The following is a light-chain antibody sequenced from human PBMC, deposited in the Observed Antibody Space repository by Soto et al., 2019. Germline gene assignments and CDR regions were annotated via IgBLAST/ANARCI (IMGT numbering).Light chain of an antibody. CDR3: MQALQTPIT. CDR1: QNLPSTDGNTY. J-gene: IGKJ5*01. V-gene: IGKV2-30*01. Sequence: DVVMTQSRLSLPVTLGQPASMSFSSSQNLPSTDGNTYLNWFQLRPGQSPRRLIYKVSNRASGVPDRFSASGSGTDFTLKISRVEAEDVGVYYCMQALQTPITFGQGTRLEI. CDR2: KVS.